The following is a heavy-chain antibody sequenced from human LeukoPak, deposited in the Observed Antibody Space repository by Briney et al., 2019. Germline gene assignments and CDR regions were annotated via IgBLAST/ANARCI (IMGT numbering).Heavy chain of an antibody. CDR2: IRSKANSYAT. CDR1: GFTFSGSA. V-gene: IGHV3-73*01. J-gene: IGHJ4*02. CDR3: TRQGYYYDSRDLD. D-gene: IGHD3-22*01. Sequence: LGGSLRLSCAASGFTFSGSAMHWVRQASGKGLEWVSRIRSKANSYATAYAASVKGRFTISRDDSKNTAYLQMNSLKTEDTAVYYCTRQGYYYDSRDLDWGQGTLVTVSS.